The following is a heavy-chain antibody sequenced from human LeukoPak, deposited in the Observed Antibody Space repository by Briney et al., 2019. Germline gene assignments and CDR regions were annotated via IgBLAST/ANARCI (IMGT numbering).Heavy chain of an antibody. Sequence: GGSLRLSCAASGFTFSNYAMTWVRQAPGKGLEWVSTISGSGGTTYYADSVKGRFTISRDNSKNTLYVQMNSLRAEDTAVYYCAKDDVSCTSSSCHPLYFDYWGQGTLVTVSS. CDR1: GFTFSNYA. CDR3: AKDDVSCTSSSCHPLYFDY. D-gene: IGHD3-22*01. V-gene: IGHV3-23*01. CDR2: ISGSGGTT. J-gene: IGHJ4*02.